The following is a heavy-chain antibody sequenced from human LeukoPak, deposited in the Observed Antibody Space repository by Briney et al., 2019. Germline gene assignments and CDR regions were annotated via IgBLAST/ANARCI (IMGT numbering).Heavy chain of an antibody. Sequence: LETLSLTCTVSGGSISSYYWSWIRQPPGKGLEWIGYIYYSGSTNYNPSLKSRVTISVDTSKNQFSLKLSPVTAADTAVYYCARNSRYSDYYYYGMDVWGQGTTDTVSS. CDR1: GGSISSYY. CDR3: ARNSRYSDYYYYGMDV. J-gene: IGHJ6*02. D-gene: IGHD5-12*01. V-gene: IGHV4-59*01. CDR2: IYYSGST.